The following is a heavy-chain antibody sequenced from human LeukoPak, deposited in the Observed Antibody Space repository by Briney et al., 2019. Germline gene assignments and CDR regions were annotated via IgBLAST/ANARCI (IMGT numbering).Heavy chain of an antibody. Sequence: PSETLSLTCAVFGGSFSGYYWSWVRQPPGKGLEWIGEITHSGSTNYNPSLKSRVTISVDTSKNQFSLKLSSVTAADTAVYYCAREVVPAATDYYYYMDVWGKGTTVTVSS. CDR2: ITHSGST. J-gene: IGHJ6*03. D-gene: IGHD2-2*01. V-gene: IGHV4-34*01. CDR3: AREVVPAATDYYYYMDV. CDR1: GGSFSGYY.